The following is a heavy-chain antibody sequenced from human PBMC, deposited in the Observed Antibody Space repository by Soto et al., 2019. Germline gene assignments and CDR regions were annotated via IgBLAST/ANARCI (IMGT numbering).Heavy chain of an antibody. J-gene: IGHJ4*02. CDR3: ARQSYYYGSGPY. CDR1: CGSISSSSYY. V-gene: IGHV4-39*01. CDR2: IYYSGST. Sequence: SETLSLTCTVSCGSISSSSYYWGWIRQPPGKGLEWIGSIYYSGSTYYNPSLKSRVTISVDTSKNQFSLKLSSVTAADTAVYYCARQSYYYGSGPYWGQGTLVTVSS. D-gene: IGHD3-10*01.